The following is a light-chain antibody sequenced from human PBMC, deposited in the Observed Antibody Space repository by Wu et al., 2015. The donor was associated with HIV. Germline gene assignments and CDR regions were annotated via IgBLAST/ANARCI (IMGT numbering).Light chain of an antibody. J-gene: IGKJ1*01. Sequence: DTQMTQSPSSLSASVGDRVSITCRASQSISIFLNWYQQKPGKAPNLLIYAASNLQSGVPSRFSGSGSGTDFTLTISSVHPEDFATYYCQQSLIVPWTFGQGTKVEIK. CDR2: AAS. CDR3: QQSLIVPWT. CDR1: QSISIF. V-gene: IGKV1-39*01.